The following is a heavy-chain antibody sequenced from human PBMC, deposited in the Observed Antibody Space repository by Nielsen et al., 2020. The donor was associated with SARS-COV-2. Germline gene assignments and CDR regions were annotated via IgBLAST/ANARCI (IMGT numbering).Heavy chain of an antibody. CDR3: ARTGRNMVNYYGMDV. CDR2: ISHSGNYM. V-gene: IGHV3-21*05. CDR1: EFTFGFYA. Sequence: GESLKISCAASEFTFGFYAMAWVRQAPGKGLEWVSYISHSGNYMIYADSVKGRLTISRDNARNSVYLQMNSLGAEDTAVYYCARTGRNMVNYYGMDVWGQGTTVTVSS. D-gene: IGHD5-18*01. J-gene: IGHJ6*02.